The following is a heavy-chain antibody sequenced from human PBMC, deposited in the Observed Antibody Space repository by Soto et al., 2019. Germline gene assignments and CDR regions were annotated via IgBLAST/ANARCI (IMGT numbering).Heavy chain of an antibody. J-gene: IGHJ4*02. D-gene: IGHD3-3*01. V-gene: IGHV3-23*01. CDR2: ISGSGGST. Sequence: GGSLRLSCAASGFTFSSYAMSWVRQAPGKGLEWVSAISGSGGSTYYADSVKGRFTISRDNSKNTLYLQMNSLRAEDTAVYYCAKGRRITIFEPGKWGFDYWGQGTLVTVSS. CDR1: GFTFSSYA. CDR3: AKGRRITIFEPGKWGFDY.